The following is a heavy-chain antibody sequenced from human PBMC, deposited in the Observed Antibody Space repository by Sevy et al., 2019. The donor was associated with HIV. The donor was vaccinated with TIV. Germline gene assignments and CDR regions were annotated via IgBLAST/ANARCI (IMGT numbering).Heavy chain of an antibody. CDR2: ISFDGSNK. J-gene: IGHJ3*02. CDR1: GFAFSSYG. D-gene: IGHD4-17*01. CDR3: VKHRGDYCAHWEAFDI. Sequence: GGSLRLSCAASGFAFSSYGMHWVRQAPGKGLDWVALISFDGSNKYYVDSVKGRFTISRDNSKNTLSLQMNSLRADDTAVYYCVKHRGDYCAHWEAFDIWGQGTMVTVSS. V-gene: IGHV3-30*18.